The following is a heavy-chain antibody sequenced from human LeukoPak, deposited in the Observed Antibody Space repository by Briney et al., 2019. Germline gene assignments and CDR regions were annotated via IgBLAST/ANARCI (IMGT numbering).Heavy chain of an antibody. D-gene: IGHD2-2*01. CDR3: ARSNAHLSTSWYGTWFDP. CDR1: GYSVSGGHY. CDR2: MYHSGDT. Sequence: PSETLSLTCTVSGYSVSGGHYWGWIRQPPGKGLEWIGSMYHSGDTYYNPSLKSRVTISVDTSKNQLSLKLSSVTAADTAVYYCARSNAHLSTSWYGTWFDPWGQGTLVTVSS. J-gene: IGHJ5*02. V-gene: IGHV4-38-2*02.